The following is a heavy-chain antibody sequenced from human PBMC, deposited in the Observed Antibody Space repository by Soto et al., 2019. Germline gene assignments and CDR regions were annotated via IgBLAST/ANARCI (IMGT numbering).Heavy chain of an antibody. CDR1: GYSFTTNW. Sequence: GESLKISCRGSGYSFTTNWIGWVRQMPGKGLEWMGVIYPGDSDTRYSPSFQGQVAISADKSINTAYLQWSSLKASDTAMYYCARHSGVAEDGTDWGQGTLVTVSS. CDR3: ARHSGVAEDGTD. CDR2: IYPGDSDT. J-gene: IGHJ1*01. V-gene: IGHV5-51*01. D-gene: IGHD6-13*01.